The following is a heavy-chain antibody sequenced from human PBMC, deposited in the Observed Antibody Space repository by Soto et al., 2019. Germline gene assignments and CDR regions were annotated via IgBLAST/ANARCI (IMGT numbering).Heavy chain of an antibody. Sequence: SETLSLTCTVSGGSISSGDYYWSWIRQPPGKGLEWIGYIYYSGSTYYNPSLKSRVTISVDTSKNQFSLKLSSVTAADTAVYYCARDRDGYYDSSGPGDGMDVWGQGTTVTVSS. CDR3: ARDRDGYYDSSGPGDGMDV. CDR1: GGSISSGDYY. V-gene: IGHV4-30-4*01. J-gene: IGHJ6*02. CDR2: IYYSGST. D-gene: IGHD3-22*01.